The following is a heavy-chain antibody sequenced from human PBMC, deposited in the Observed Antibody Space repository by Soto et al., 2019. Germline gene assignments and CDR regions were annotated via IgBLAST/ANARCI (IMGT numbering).Heavy chain of an antibody. J-gene: IGHJ4*02. CDR1: GFTFTSYA. Sequence: EVQLLESGGDLVQPGGSLRLSCAASGFTFTSYAMSWIRQAPGKGLEWVSAITGGGDNTYYADSVKGRFTISRDNSKNTLYLPMNSLRAEYTAFYYCTQDGGSRDWLTVNWGQGTLVTVSS. D-gene: IGHD3-9*01. CDR2: ITGGGDNT. V-gene: IGHV3-23*01. CDR3: TQDGGSRDWLTVN.